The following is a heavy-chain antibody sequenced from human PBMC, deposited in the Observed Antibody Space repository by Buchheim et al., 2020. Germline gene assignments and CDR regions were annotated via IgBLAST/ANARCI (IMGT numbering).Heavy chain of an antibody. CDR1: GGSISSGDYY. Sequence: QVQLQESGPGLVKPSQTLSLTCTVSGGSISSGDYYWSWIRQPPGKGLEWIGYIYYSGSTYYNPSLKSRVTISVDTSKNPFSLKLNSVTAADTAVYYCARGGPRTSGAFLGMGFDYWGQGTL. V-gene: IGHV4-30-4*01. CDR3: ARGGPRTSGAFLGMGFDY. D-gene: IGHD2-2*01. J-gene: IGHJ4*02. CDR2: IYYSGST.